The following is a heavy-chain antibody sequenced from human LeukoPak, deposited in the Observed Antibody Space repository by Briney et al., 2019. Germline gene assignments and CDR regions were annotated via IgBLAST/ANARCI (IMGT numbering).Heavy chain of an antibody. CDR1: GFTFDDYA. CDR2: ISWNSFTI. V-gene: IGHV3-9*01. Sequence: PGGSLRLSCAASGFTFDDYAMHWVRQAPGKGLEWVSGISWNSFTIGYGDSVKGRFTISRDNAKNSLYLQMNSLRVEDTALYYCAKDIGRVDTASTYMDVWGKGTTVTISS. J-gene: IGHJ6*03. CDR3: AKDIGRVDTASTYMDV. D-gene: IGHD5-18*01.